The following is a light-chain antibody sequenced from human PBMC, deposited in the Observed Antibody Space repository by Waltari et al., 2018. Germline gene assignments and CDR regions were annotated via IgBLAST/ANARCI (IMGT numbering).Light chain of an antibody. V-gene: IGKV2-28*01. J-gene: IGKJ1*01. CDR3: MQALHTRT. CDR1: QSLLHSNGYNY. CDR2: LGS. Sequence: IVMTQSPLSLPVTPGKPASISCRSSQSLLHSNGYNYLDWYLQKPGQSPQLLIYLGSNRASGVPDRFSGRGSGTDFTLKISRVEAEDVGVYYGMQALHTRTFGQGTKVEIK.